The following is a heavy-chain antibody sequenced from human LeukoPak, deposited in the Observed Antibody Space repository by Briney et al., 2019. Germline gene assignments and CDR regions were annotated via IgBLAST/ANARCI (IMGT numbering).Heavy chain of an antibody. J-gene: IGHJ5*02. Sequence: QSGGSLRLSCVASGINFNNYGMHWVRQAPGKGLEWVAFIRNDGSDKKYADSVKGRFTISRDNSKNTLQLQMNSLRAEDTAMYYCAKSDSSFDLWSGPWGQGTLVTVSS. V-gene: IGHV3-30*02. CDR3: AKSDSSFDLWSGP. CDR2: IRNDGSDK. CDR1: GINFNNYG. D-gene: IGHD3-3*01.